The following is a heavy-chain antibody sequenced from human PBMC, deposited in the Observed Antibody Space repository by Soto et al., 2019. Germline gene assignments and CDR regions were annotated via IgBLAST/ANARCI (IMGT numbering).Heavy chain of an antibody. CDR1: GFTFSSYG. CDR2: ISYDGSNK. J-gene: IGHJ4*02. Sequence: QVQPLESGGGVVQPGRSLRLSCAASGFTFSSYGKHWVRQAPGKGLEWVAVISYDGSNKYYADSVKGRFTISRDNSKNTLYLQMNSLRAEDTAVYYCAKDGDGYSSGWWDYWGQRTLVTVSS. D-gene: IGHD6-19*01. CDR3: AKDGDGYSSGWWDY. V-gene: IGHV3-30*18.